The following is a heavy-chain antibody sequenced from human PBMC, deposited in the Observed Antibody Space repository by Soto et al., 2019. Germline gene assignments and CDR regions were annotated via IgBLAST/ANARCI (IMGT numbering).Heavy chain of an antibody. CDR1: GFTFSSYA. D-gene: IGHD2-15*01. CDR2: ISGSGGST. Sequence: GGSLRLSCAASGFTFSSYAMSWVRQAPGKGLEWVSAISGSGGSTYYADSVKGRFTISRDNSKNTLYLQMNSLRAEDTAVYYCANVLHSCYSNSVSFYYCGRGTLVPVSS. J-gene: IGHJ4*02. CDR3: ANVLHSCYSNSVSFYY. V-gene: IGHV3-23*01.